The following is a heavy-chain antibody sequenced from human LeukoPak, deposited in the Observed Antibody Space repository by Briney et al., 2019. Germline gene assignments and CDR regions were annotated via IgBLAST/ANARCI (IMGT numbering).Heavy chain of an antibody. Sequence: ASVKVSCKASGYSFNAYYMHWVRQAPGQGLERMGHSNPNSGGTDYAQKFQGRVTMTRDTSIRTAYMELGRLRSDDTGVYYCARLSSGYYVFDYWGQGTLVTVSS. CDR1: GYSFNAYY. V-gene: IGHV1-2*05. CDR3: ARLSSGYYVFDY. J-gene: IGHJ4*02. D-gene: IGHD3-22*01. CDR2: SNPNSGGT.